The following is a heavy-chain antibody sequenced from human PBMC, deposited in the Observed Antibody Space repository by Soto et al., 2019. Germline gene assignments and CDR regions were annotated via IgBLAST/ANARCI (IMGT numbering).Heavy chain of an antibody. V-gene: IGHV2-5*02. D-gene: IGHD3-10*01. J-gene: IGHJ4*02. CDR3: AHKIGGSNPRFHY. CDR1: GFSVNTRGVG. CDR2: IYWDDDK. Sequence: QITLKESGPSLVKPTQTLTLTCALSGFSVNTRGVGVAWIRQSPGKALEWLALIYWDDDKRYSPLLKNRLTVTKDTSENQVVLRLTNMHPADTGTYYCAHKIGGSNPRFHYWGQGAPVLVSS.